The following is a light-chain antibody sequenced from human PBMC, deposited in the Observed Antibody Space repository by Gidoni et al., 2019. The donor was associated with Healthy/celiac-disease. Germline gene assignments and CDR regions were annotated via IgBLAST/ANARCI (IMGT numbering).Light chain of an antibody. V-gene: IGKV1-39*01. CDR2: DAS. CDR1: QGISSY. CDR3: QQRYSTPLT. J-gene: IGKJ4*01. Sequence: DIQMTQSPSSLSASVGDRVTITCRASQGISSYLNWYQQKPGKAPKRLTYDASSLQSGDQSRFSGSVGVIDFTPTISSLQHEYLATYYCQQRYSTPLTFGGGTQVEIK.